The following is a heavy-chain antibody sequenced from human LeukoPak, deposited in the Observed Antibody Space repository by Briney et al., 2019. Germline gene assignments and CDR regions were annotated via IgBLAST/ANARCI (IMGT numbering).Heavy chain of an antibody. J-gene: IGHJ4*02. Sequence: SETLSLTCAVYGGSFSGYYWSWIRQPPGKGLEWIGEINRSGSTNYNPSLKSRVTISVDTSKNQFSLKLSSVTAADTAVYYCARDGYDILTGYSKRAFDYWGQGTLVTVSS. CDR3: ARDGYDILTGYSKRAFDY. D-gene: IGHD3-9*01. V-gene: IGHV4-34*01. CDR1: GGSFSGYY. CDR2: INRSGST.